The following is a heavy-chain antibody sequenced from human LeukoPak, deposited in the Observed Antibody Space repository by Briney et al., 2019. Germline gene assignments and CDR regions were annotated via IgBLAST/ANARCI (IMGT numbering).Heavy chain of an antibody. J-gene: IGHJ2*01. CDR2: INPNSGGT. CDR3: ASWNYYDSSGYYWYFDL. V-gene: IGHV1-2*02. CDR1: GYTFTGYY. Sequence: GASVKVSCKASGYTFTGYYMHWVRQAPGQGLEWMGWINPNSGGTNYAQKFQGRVTITADKSTSTAYMELSSLRSEDTAVYYCASWNYYDSSGYYWYFDLWGRGTLVTVSS. D-gene: IGHD3-22*01.